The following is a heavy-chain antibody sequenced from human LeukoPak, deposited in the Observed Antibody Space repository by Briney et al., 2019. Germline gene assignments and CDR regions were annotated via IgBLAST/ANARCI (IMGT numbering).Heavy chain of an antibody. CDR1: GGTFSSYA. J-gene: IGHJ4*02. Sequence: GSSVKASCKASGGTFSSYAISWVRQAPGQGLEWMGGIIPIFGTANYAQKFQGRVTITADESTSTAYMELSSLRSDDTAVYYCARLTYYYDSSGYYNFDYWGQGTLVTVSS. CDR3: ARLTYYYDSSGYYNFDY. D-gene: IGHD3-22*01. CDR2: IIPIFGTA. V-gene: IGHV1-69*01.